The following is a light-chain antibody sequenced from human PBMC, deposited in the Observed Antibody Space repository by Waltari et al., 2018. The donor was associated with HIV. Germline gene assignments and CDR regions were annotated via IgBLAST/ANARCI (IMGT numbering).Light chain of an antibody. Sequence: IQITQSPSSLSASVGCIVIITCRASQRSRNDLGWYQQKPGKAPKLLIYAASSLQSGVPSRFSGSGSGTDFTLIISSLQPEDFATYYCLQDYNYPYTFGQGTKLEIK. V-gene: IGKV1-6*01. J-gene: IGKJ2*01. CDR2: AAS. CDR3: LQDYNYPYT. CDR1: QRSRND.